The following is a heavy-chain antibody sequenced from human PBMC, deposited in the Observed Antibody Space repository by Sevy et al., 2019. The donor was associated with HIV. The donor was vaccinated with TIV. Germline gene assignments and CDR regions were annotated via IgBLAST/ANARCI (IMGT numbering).Heavy chain of an antibody. Sequence: GESLKISCKGSGYSFTSHWIGWVRHMPGKGLEWMGIIFPDDSETRYSPSFQGQVTFSADKSFNPAYLPWGSLKASDTAMYYCATSRSGYFDSSGYYIYWGQGTLVTVSS. CDR1: GYSFTSHW. J-gene: IGHJ4*02. CDR3: ATSRSGYFDSSGYYIY. D-gene: IGHD3-22*01. CDR2: IFPDDSET. V-gene: IGHV5-51*01.